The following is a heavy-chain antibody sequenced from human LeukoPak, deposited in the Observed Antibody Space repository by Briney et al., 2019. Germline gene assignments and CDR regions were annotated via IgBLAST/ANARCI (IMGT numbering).Heavy chain of an antibody. CDR1: GGSISSSSYY. V-gene: IGHV4-39*01. Sequence: SETLSLTCTVSGGSISSSSYYWGWIRQPPGRGLEWIGSIYYSGSTYYNPSLKSRVTISVDTSKNQFSLKLSSVTAADTAVYYCARSLPYCTNGVCYYYFDYWGQGTLVTVSS. CDR2: IYYSGST. D-gene: IGHD2-8*01. CDR3: ARSLPYCTNGVCYYYFDY. J-gene: IGHJ4*02.